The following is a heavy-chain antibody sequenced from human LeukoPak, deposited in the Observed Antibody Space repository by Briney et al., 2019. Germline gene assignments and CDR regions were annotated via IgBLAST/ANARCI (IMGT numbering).Heavy chain of an antibody. V-gene: IGHV3-21*01. CDR3: ARVSSTGGWPAMDV. CDR1: GFTFSSYS. J-gene: IGHJ6*02. CDR2: ISTSSSYI. Sequence: GGSLRLSCAASGFTFSSYSINRVRQAPGKGLEWVSSISTSSSYIYYADSVKGRFTISRDNAKNSLYLHMNSLSAEDTAVYYCARVSSTGGWPAMDVWGQGTTVTVSS. D-gene: IGHD6-19*01.